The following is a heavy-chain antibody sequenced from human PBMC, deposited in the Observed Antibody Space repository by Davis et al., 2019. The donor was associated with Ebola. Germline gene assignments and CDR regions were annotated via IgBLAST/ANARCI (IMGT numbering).Heavy chain of an antibody. CDR2: ISTNGENT. J-gene: IGHJ5*02. CDR3: AKGIVVAADGSPWFDP. CDR1: GFTFSSYA. V-gene: IGHV3-64*04. Sequence: GESLKISCSASGFTFSSYAMHWVRQAPGKGLESVSRISTNGENTYYADSVKGRFTISRDNSKNTVDLQMNSLRPEDTSVYYCAKGIVVAADGSPWFDPWGQGTQVTVSS. D-gene: IGHD2-15*01.